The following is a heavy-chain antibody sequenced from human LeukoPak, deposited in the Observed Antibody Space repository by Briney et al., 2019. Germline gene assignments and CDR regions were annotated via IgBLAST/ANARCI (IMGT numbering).Heavy chain of an antibody. Sequence: HPGGSLILSCAASGFTFSSYEMNWVRQAPGKGLYWVSYISSSGSTIYYADSVKGRFTISRDNAKNSLYLQMNSLRAEDTAVYYYARSLRRYYYDSSGYYGNFDYWGQGTLVTVSS. CDR1: GFTFSSYE. D-gene: IGHD3-22*01. J-gene: IGHJ4*02. V-gene: IGHV3-48*03. CDR3: ARSLRRYYYDSSGYYGNFDY. CDR2: ISSSGSTI.